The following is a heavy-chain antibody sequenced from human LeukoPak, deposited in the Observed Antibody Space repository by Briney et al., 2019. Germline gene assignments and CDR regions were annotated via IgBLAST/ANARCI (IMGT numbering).Heavy chain of an antibody. CDR2: MNPNSGNT. V-gene: IGHV1-8*01. CDR1: GYTFNNYD. CDR3: AREQSRTAMVTRSFDY. J-gene: IGHJ4*02. Sequence: ASVKVSCKASGYTFNNYDINWVRQAPGQGLEWMGWMNPNSGNTGYAQKFQGRVTITADESTSTAYMELSSLRSEDTAVYYCAREQSRTAMVTRSFDYWGQGTLVTVSS. D-gene: IGHD5-18*01.